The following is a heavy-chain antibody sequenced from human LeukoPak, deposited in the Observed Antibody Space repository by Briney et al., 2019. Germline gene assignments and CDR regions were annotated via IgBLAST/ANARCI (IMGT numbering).Heavy chain of an antibody. CDR3: GRLNLPAVSGAFDY. Sequence: SETLSLTCTDSGGSISSSGYYWSWIRPPAGKGLEWIGRIHSSGTAHYNPSLRSRVTLSIDTSKNQFSLKLSSVTAADTAVYYCGRLNLPAVSGAFDYWGQGTLVTVSS. J-gene: IGHJ4*02. CDR1: GGSISSSGYY. D-gene: IGHD2-2*01. CDR2: IHSSGTA. V-gene: IGHV4-61*02.